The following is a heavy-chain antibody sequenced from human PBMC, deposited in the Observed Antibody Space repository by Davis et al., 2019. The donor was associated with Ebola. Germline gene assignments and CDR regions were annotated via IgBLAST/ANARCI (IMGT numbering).Heavy chain of an antibody. CDR1: GYTFTGYY. D-gene: IGHD1-26*01. CDR2: INPNSGGT. J-gene: IGHJ3*02. Sequence: ASVKVSCKASGYTFTGYYMHWVRQAPGQGFEWMGRINPNSGGTNYAQKFQGRVTMTRDTSISTAYMELSRLRSDDTAVYYCARLEKGGSYWDDAFDIWGQGIMVTVSS. V-gene: IGHV1-2*06. CDR3: ARLEKGGSYWDDAFDI.